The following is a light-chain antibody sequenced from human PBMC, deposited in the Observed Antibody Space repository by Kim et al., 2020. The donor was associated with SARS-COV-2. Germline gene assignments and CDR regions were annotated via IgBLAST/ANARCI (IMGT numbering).Light chain of an antibody. J-gene: IGLJ2*01. Sequence: QSVLTQPPSASGTPGQRVTISCSGSSSNIGSNFVYWYQHFPGTAPKLLIYRNNQRPSGVPDRFSGSKSGTSASLAISGLRSEDEADYHCATWDASLSSVVFGGGTQLTVL. CDR2: RNN. CDR3: ATWDASLSSVV. CDR1: SSNIGSNF. V-gene: IGLV1-47*01.